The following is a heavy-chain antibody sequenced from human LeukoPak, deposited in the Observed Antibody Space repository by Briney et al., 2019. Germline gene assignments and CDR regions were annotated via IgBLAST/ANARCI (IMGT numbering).Heavy chain of an antibody. V-gene: IGHV3-33*06. CDR2: ILSDGSKE. CDR3: AKMPTDIVVVPANGPGYYMDV. CDR1: GFTFSSYG. D-gene: IGHD2-2*01. Sequence: PGGSLRLSCAASGFTFSSYGMHWVRQAPGKGLEWVAVILSDGSKEFYTDSVKGRFTISRDNSKNTLYLQMNSLRAEDTAVYYCAKMPTDIVVVPANGPGYYMDVWGKGTTVTVSS. J-gene: IGHJ6*03.